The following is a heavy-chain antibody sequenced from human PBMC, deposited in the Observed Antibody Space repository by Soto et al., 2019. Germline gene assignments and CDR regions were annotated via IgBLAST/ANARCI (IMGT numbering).Heavy chain of an antibody. J-gene: IGHJ6*02. V-gene: IGHV1-69*01. Sequence: QVQLVQSGAEVKRPGSSVKVSCKASGGSFSTYSISWVRQAPGQGPEWMGGIIPIFGKANYAQKFQGRVTITADESTTTAYMELSSLRSADTAVYYCARGSRTYVYYYGMDVWGQGTTVTVSS. CDR1: GGSFSTYS. CDR3: ARGSRTYVYYYGMDV. CDR2: IIPIFGKA. D-gene: IGHD3-16*01.